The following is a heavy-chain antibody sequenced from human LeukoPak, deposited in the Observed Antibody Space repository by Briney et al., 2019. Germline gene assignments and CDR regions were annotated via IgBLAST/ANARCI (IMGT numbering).Heavy chain of an antibody. CDR2: FFYSGST. Sequence: SETLSLTCTVSGASVSSGSYHWSWIRQPPGRGLERIGYFFYSGSTDYNPSLKSRVTISLDTSKNQFSLKLNSVTAADTGLYYCARQSRQQLVLAFDIWGQGTMVTVSS. CDR1: GASVSSGSYH. J-gene: IGHJ3*02. CDR3: ARQSRQQLVLAFDI. D-gene: IGHD6-13*01. V-gene: IGHV4-61*01.